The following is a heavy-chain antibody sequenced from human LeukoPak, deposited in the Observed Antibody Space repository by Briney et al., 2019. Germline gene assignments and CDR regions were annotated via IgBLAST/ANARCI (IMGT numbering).Heavy chain of an antibody. J-gene: IGHJ6*03. CDR2: IKSKTDGGTT. D-gene: IGHD2-2*02. CDR3: TTCYSLYYYYMDV. Sequence: GGSLRLSYAASGFTFSNAWMSWVRQAPGKGLEWVGRIKSKTDGGTTDYAAPVKGRFTISRDDSKNTLYLQMNSLKTEDTAVYYCTTCYSLYYYYMDVWGKGTTVTVSS. V-gene: IGHV3-15*01. CDR1: GFTFSNAW.